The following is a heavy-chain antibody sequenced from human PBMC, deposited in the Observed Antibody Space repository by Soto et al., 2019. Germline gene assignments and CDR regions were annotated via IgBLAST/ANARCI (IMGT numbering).Heavy chain of an antibody. CDR1: GGSFSGYY. V-gene: IGHV4-34*01. J-gene: IGHJ3*02. CDR3: ARGIVGATTSAFDI. Sequence: LSLTCAVYGGSFSGYYWSWIRQPPGKGLEWIGEINHSGSTNYNPSLKSRVTISVDTSKNQFSLKLSSVTAADTAVYYCARGIVGATTSAFDIWGQGTMVTVSS. CDR2: INHSGST. D-gene: IGHD1-26*01.